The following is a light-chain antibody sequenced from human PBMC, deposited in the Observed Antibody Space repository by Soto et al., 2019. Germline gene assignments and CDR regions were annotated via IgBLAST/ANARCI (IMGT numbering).Light chain of an antibody. CDR1: GSDIAGYNY. CDR3: SSYTSSSTWV. J-gene: IGLJ3*02. CDR2: DVN. Sequence: QSALTQPASVSGSLGQSITISCTGTGSDIAGYNYISWYQQLPGNAPNLMIYDVNIRPSGIANRFSGTKSGNAASLTIAGLQAEDEADYYCSSYTSSSTWVFGGGTKLTVL. V-gene: IGLV2-14*03.